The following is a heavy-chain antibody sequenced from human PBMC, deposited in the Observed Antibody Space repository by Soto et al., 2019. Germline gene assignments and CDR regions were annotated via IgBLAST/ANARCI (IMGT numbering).Heavy chain of an antibody. J-gene: IGHJ4*02. CDR1: GFTLSMSA. CDR2: ISGNAGRT. CDR3: AKTKGNYCSGGSCYYFDK. Sequence: EVQLMESGGGLVQPGGSLRLSCASSGFTLSMSAVGWVRQTPGKGLEWVSVISGNAGRTYYADSVKGRFIISRDNSRDTLSLQMDSLRGEDTAIYYCAKTKGNYCSGGSCYYFDKWGQGVLVTVSS. D-gene: IGHD2-15*01. V-gene: IGHV3-23*01.